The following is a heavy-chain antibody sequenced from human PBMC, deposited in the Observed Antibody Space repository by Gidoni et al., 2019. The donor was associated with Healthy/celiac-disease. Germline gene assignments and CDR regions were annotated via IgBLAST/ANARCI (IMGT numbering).Heavy chain of an antibody. Sequence: EVQLVESGGGLVQHGGSLRLSCAASGFTFSSYDRHWVRQATGKGLEWVSAIGTAGDTYYPGSVKGRFTISRENAKNSLYLQMNSLRAGDTAVYYCARRPSSAVAGNDRGLEFDPWGQGTLVTVSS. CDR2: IGTAGDT. D-gene: IGHD6-19*01. CDR1: GFTFSSYD. CDR3: ARRPSSAVAGNDRGLEFDP. J-gene: IGHJ5*02. V-gene: IGHV3-13*01.